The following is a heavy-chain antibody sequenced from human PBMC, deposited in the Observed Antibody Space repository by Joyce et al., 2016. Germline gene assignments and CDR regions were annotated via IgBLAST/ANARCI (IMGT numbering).Heavy chain of an antibody. V-gene: IGHV3-74*01. CDR1: GFTFGSFW. Sequence: EVQLVESGGGLVQPGGSLRLSCTASGFTFGSFWMHWVRQVPGKGLIWVSLIKTDGSDTTYADSVRGRFTISRDNAKYTLFLQMNSLRVEDTGVYYCARYSSAWHDGFDLWGQGTVVAVSS. CDR2: IKTDGSDT. CDR3: ARYSSAWHDGFDL. D-gene: IGHD4-11*01. J-gene: IGHJ3*01.